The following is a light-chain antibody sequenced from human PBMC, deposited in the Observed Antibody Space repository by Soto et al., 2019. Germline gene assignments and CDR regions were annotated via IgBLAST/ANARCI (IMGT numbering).Light chain of an antibody. CDR1: QSITSY. Sequence: DIQMTQSPSSLSASVGDRVTITCRASQSITSYLNWYQQKPGKVPNLLIFAACSLQSGVASRFSGSGSGTDFTLTISSLQPEDCATYYCQQSYSTPFTFGPGTKVDIK. CDR3: QQSYSTPFT. J-gene: IGKJ3*01. CDR2: AAC. V-gene: IGKV1-39*01.